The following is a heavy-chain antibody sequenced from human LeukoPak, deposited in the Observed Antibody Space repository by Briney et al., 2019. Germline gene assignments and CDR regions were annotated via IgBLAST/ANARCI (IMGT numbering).Heavy chain of an antibody. J-gene: IGHJ6*03. CDR3: ARDSGYCSGGSCSGYYYYYMDV. Sequence: SQTLSLTCTVSGGSISSGRYYWSWIRQPAGKGLEWIGRIYTSGSTHYHPSLKSRVTISVDTSKNQFSLKLSSVTAADTGVYYCARDSGYCSGGSCSGYYYYYMDVWGKGTTVTISS. V-gene: IGHV4-61*02. CDR2: IYTSGST. CDR1: GGSISSGRYY. D-gene: IGHD2-15*01.